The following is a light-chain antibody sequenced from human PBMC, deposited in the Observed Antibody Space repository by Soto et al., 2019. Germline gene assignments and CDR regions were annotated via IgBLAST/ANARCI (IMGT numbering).Light chain of an antibody. V-gene: IGLV1-47*01. J-gene: IGLJ1*01. CDR3: SSYTSTSTLYV. CDR2: RNN. CDR1: SSNIGSNY. Sequence: QSVLTQPPSASGTPGQKVTISCSGSSSNIGSNYVYWYQQLPGTAPKLLIYRNNQRPSGVPDRFSGSKSGNTASLTISGLQAEDEADYSCSSYTSTSTLYVFGTGTKVTDL.